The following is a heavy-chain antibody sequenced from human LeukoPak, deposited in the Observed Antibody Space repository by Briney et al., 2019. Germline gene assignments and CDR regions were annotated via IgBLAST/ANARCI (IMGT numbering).Heavy chain of an antibody. CDR2: ISYDGSNK. V-gene: IGHV3-30*18. CDR1: EFTLRSYG. CDR3: AKGGSYYDSSGYSYYYGMDV. D-gene: IGHD3-22*01. J-gene: IGHJ6*02. Sequence: GRSLRLSCAASEFTLRSYGMHWVRQAPGKGLEWVAVISYDGSNKSCADSVKGRFTISRDNSKNTLYLQMNSLRAEDTAVYYCAKGGSYYDSSGYSYYYGMDVWGQGTTVTVSS.